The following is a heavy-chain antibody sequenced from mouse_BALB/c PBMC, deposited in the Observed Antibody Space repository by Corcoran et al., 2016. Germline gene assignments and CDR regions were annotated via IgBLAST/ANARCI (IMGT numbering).Heavy chain of an antibody. CDR1: GYTFTDYY. CDR2: IYPGSGNT. Sequence: QIQLQQSGPELVKPGASVKISCKAPGYTFTDYYIHWVKQKPGQGLEWIGWIYPGSGNTKYNEKFRGKATLTVDTSSSTAYMQLSSLTSEDTAVYFCARGIPYFDYWGQGTTLTVSS. V-gene: IGHV1-84*02. CDR3: ARGIPYFDY. J-gene: IGHJ2*01.